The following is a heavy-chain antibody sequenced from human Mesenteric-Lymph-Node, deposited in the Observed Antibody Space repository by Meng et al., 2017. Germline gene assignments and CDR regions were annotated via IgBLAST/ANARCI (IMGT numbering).Heavy chain of an antibody. CDR3: ANALHYDILTGYRY. J-gene: IGHJ4*02. CDR2: ISGSGGST. CDR1: GFTFSSYA. D-gene: IGHD3-9*01. Sequence: GESLKISCAASGFTFSSYAMSWVRQAPGKGLEWVSAISGSGGSTYYADSVKGRFTISRDNSKNTLSLEMNSLRVEDTAVYYCANALHYDILTGYRYWGQGTLVTVSS. V-gene: IGHV3-23*01.